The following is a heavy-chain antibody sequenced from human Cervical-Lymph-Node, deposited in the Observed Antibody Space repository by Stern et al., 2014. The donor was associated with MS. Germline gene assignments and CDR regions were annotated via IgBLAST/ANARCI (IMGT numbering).Heavy chain of an antibody. CDR2: IFYGGST. D-gene: IGHD2-15*01. Sequence: QVQLQESGPGLVKPSETLSLTCTVSGGSISSSSSYWGWIRQPPGKGLVWIGSIFYGGSTYHTPTLKRRVTISVDTTKNQFSLKLSSVTAADTAVYYCARHGSWGKYNWFDPLGQGTLVTVSS. V-gene: IGHV4-39*01. CDR1: GGSISSSSSY. CDR3: ARHGSWGKYNWFDP. J-gene: IGHJ5*02.